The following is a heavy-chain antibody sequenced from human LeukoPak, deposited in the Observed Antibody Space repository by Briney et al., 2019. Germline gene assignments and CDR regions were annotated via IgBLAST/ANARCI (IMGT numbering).Heavy chain of an antibody. V-gene: IGHV4-30-4*07. CDR2: IYHSGST. CDR1: GVSISRGGYS. J-gene: IGHJ4*02. D-gene: IGHD3-10*01. CDR3: AREVKGFGHKYYFDY. Sequence: SETLSLTCAVSGVSISRGGYSWSWIRQPPGKGLEWIGYIYHSGSTNYNPSLKSRVTISVDTSKNQFSLKLSSVTAADTAVYYCAREVKGFGHKYYFDYWGQGTLVTVSS.